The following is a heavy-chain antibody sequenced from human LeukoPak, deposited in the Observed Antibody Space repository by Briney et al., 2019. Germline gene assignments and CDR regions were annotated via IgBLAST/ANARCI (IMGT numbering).Heavy chain of an antibody. V-gene: IGHV1-18*01. D-gene: IGHD3-22*01. CDR1: GYTFTSYG. CDR2: ISAYNGNT. J-gene: IGHJ4*02. Sequence: ASVKVSCTASGYTFTSYGISWVRQAPGQGLEWMGWISAYNGNTNYAQKLQGRVTMTTDTSTSTAYMELRSLRSDDTAVYYCASVDYYDSSGPTFDYWGQGTLVTVSS. CDR3: ASVDYYDSSGPTFDY.